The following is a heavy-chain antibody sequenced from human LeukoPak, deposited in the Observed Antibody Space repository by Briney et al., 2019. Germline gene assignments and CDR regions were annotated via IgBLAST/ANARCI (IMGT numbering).Heavy chain of an antibody. CDR3: ARLDSSSWYDGGPFDY. Sequence: ASVKVSCKASGYTFTSYYMHWVRQAPGQGLEWMGWINPNSGGTNYAQKFQGRVTMTRDTSISTAYMELSRLRSDDTAVYYCARLDSSSWYDGGPFDYWGQGTLVTVSS. CDR1: GYTFTSYY. CDR2: INPNSGGT. J-gene: IGHJ4*02. V-gene: IGHV1-2*02. D-gene: IGHD6-13*01.